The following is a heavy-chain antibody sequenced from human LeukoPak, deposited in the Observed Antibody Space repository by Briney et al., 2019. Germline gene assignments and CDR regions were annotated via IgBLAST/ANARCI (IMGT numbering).Heavy chain of an antibody. V-gene: IGHV1-69*06. Sequence: ASVKVSCKASGGTFSSYAISWVRQAPGQGLGWMGGVIPIFGRADYAQKFQGRVTITADKSTSTAYMELNSLRSEDTAVYYCALGGSTSSFDYWGQGTLVTVSS. CDR3: ALGGSTSSFDY. J-gene: IGHJ4*02. CDR2: VIPIFGRA. CDR1: GGTFSSYA. D-gene: IGHD2-2*01.